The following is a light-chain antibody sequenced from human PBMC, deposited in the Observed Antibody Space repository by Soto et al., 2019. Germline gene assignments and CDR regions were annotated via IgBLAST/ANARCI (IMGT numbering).Light chain of an antibody. CDR2: DVT. V-gene: IGLV2-14*01. J-gene: IGLJ1*01. CDR1: SSDVGGYNS. CDR3: SSYASGGTYV. Sequence: QSVLTQPAPVSGSPGQSIAMSCTGTSSDVGGYNSVSWYQQHPGKAPKLMIYDVTNRPSGVSNRFSGSKSGNTASLTISGLQAEDEADYYCSSYASGGTYVFGTGTKLTVL.